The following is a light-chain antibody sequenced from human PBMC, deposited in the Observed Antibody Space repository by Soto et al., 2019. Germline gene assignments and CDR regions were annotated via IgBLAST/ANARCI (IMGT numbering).Light chain of an antibody. CDR1: VSISGW. Sequence: IQMTQSPTTLSASVGGTFIIPCRSSVSISGWLAWYQQKPWMAPKLLMYKASTLQSGVPSRFSGSGYGTEFTLTISRLQPDDSATYYCQQYDLYSTFVQGTKVDIK. CDR3: QQYDLYST. CDR2: KAS. V-gene: IGKV1-5*03. J-gene: IGKJ1*01.